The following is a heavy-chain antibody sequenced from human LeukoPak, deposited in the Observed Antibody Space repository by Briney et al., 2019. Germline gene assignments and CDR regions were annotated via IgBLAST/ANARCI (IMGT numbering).Heavy chain of an antibody. J-gene: IGHJ4*02. CDR1: GFTFGKYW. D-gene: IGHD3-3*01. V-gene: IGHV3-48*01. CDR3: AKERGYYDFWSGYHRMYYFDY. Sequence: GGSLRLSCVASGFTFGKYWMSWVRQAPGKGLEWVSFISSDFKTITYADSVKGRFTISRDNTKNSLYLQMNSLRAEDTAVYYCAKERGYYDFWSGYHRMYYFDYWGQGTLVTVSS. CDR2: ISSDFKTI.